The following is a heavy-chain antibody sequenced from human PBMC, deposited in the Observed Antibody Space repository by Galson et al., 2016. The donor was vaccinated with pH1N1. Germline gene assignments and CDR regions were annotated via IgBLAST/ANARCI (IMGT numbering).Heavy chain of an antibody. Sequence: SETLSLTCTVSGGSISSSSYYWVWIRQPPGKGLEWIGSIYYSGSTNYNPSLKSRVTISVDTSKNQFSLKLSSVTAADTAVYYCASTYCGGDCHILDYWGQGTLVTVSS. V-gene: IGHV4-39*01. CDR1: GGSISSSSYY. D-gene: IGHD2-21*01. J-gene: IGHJ4*02. CDR2: IYYSGST. CDR3: ASTYCGGDCHILDY.